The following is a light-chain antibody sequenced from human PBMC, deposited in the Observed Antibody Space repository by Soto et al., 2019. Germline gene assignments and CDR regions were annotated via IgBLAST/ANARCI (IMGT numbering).Light chain of an antibody. Sequence: QSVLTQPPSASGSPGQSVAISCTGNSSDVGGYNYVYWYQQLPGTAPKLLIYRNNQRPSGVPDRFSGSKSGTSASLAISGLRSDDEADYFCATWDDSLNGFYVFGTGTKVTVL. CDR2: RNN. J-gene: IGLJ1*01. V-gene: IGLV1-47*01. CDR3: ATWDDSLNGFYV. CDR1: SSDVGGYNY.